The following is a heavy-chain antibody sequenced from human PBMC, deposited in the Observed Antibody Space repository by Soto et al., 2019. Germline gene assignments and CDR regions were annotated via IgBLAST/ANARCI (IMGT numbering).Heavy chain of an antibody. V-gene: IGHV4-34*01. CDR1: GGSFSGYY. CDR2: INHSGST. J-gene: IGHJ6*04. D-gene: IGHD3-3*01. Sequence: SETLSLTCAVYGGSFSGYYWSWIRQPPGKGLEWIGEINHSGSTNYNPSLKSRVTISVDTSKNQFSLKLSSVTAADTAVYYCARGGLWSGYYIRSGALVDVWGKGTTVTVSS. CDR3: ARGGLWSGYYIRSGALVDV.